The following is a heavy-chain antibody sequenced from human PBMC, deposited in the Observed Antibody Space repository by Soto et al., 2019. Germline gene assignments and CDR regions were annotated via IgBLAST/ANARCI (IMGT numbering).Heavy chain of an antibody. CDR1: GYSFTSYW. V-gene: IGHV5-51*01. CDR3: ARHAPESHIVVVPAAYYYYYGMDV. Sequence: PGESLKISCKGSGYSFTSYWIGWVRQMPGKGLEWMGIIYPGDSDTRYSPSFQGQVTISADKSISTAYLQWSSLKASDTAMYYCARHAPESHIVVVPAAYYYYYGMDVWGQGTTVTVSS. D-gene: IGHD2-2*01. J-gene: IGHJ6*02. CDR2: IYPGDSDT.